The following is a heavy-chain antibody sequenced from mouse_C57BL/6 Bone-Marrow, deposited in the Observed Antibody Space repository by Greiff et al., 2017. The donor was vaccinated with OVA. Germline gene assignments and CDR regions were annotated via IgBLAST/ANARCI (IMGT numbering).Heavy chain of an antibody. Sequence: EVQLQQPGAELVRPGTSVKLSCKTSGYTFTSYWMHWVKQRPGQGLEWIGAIYPGNSDTSYNQKFKGKAKLTAVTSASTAYMELSSLTNEDSAVYYCTRCNGGYFDYWGQGTTLTVSS. CDR3: TRCNGGYFDY. CDR1: GYTFTSYW. J-gene: IGHJ2*01. V-gene: IGHV1-5*01. CDR2: IYPGNSDT. D-gene: IGHD2-1*01.